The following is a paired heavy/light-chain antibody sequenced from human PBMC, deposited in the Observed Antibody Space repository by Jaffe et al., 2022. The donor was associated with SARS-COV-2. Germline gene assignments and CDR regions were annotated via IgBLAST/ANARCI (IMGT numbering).Heavy chain of an antibody. J-gene: IGHJ4*02. Sequence: EVQLVQSGAEVIKPGESLRISCQGSGYNFANYWISWVRQMPGKGLEWMGRIDPSDSYTNYSPSFQGHVLISADKSISTVYLQWSSLKASDTAVFYCARHLIAASASLPPDYWGQGTLVTVSS. CDR3: ARHLIAASASLPPDY. CDR2: IDPSDSYT. V-gene: IGHV5-10-1*03. CDR1: GYNFANYW. D-gene: IGHD6-6*01.
Light chain of an antibody. CDR1: RSDVGNYNY. CDR2: DVS. CDR3: ISYSSSGNLV. J-gene: IGLJ2*01. Sequence: QSALTQPASVSGSPGQSISISCTGARSDVGNYNYVSWYQQHPGKAPKLIISDVSNRPSGISYRFSGSKSGNTASLTISGLQAEDEADYYCISYSSSGNLVFGGGTKLTVL. V-gene: IGLV2-14*03.